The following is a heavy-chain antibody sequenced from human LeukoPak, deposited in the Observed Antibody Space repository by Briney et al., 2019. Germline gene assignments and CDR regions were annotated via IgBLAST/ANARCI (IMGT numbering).Heavy chain of an antibody. CDR2: ISGSGGST. CDR3: ASVTIVATYFDY. Sequence: PGGSLRLSCAASGFTFSSYAMSWVRQAPGKGLEWVSAISGSGGSTCYADSVKGRFTISRDNSKDTLYLQMNSLRAEDTAVYYCASVTIVATYFDYWGQGTLVTVSS. J-gene: IGHJ4*02. V-gene: IGHV3-23*01. D-gene: IGHD5-12*01. CDR1: GFTFSSYA.